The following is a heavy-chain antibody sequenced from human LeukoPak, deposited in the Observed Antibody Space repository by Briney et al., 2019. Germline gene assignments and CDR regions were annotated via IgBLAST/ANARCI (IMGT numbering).Heavy chain of an antibody. CDR3: AKRGGTTVTPYYFDY. CDR2: ISGSGGST. J-gene: IGHJ4*02. V-gene: IGHV3-23*01. D-gene: IGHD4-17*01. CDR1: GFTFSSYA. Sequence: GGSLRLSCAASGFTFSSYAVSWVRQAPGKGLEWVSAISGSGGSTYYADSVKGRFTISRDNSKNTLYLQMNSLRAEDTAVYYCAKRGGTTVTPYYFDYWGQGTLVTVSS.